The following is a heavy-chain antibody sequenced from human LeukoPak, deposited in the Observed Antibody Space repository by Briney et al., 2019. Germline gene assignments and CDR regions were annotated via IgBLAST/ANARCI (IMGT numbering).Heavy chain of an antibody. J-gene: IGHJ4*02. V-gene: IGHV3-30-3*01. CDR1: GNYW. Sequence: PGGSLRLSCAASGNYWMHWARQAPGKGLEWVAVISYDGSSKYYADSVKGRFTISRDNSINALYLQMNSLRLEDTAVYYCVGEIGPRSFDYWGQGTLVTVSS. CDR3: VGEIGPRSFDY. CDR2: ISYDGSSK. D-gene: IGHD3-16*01.